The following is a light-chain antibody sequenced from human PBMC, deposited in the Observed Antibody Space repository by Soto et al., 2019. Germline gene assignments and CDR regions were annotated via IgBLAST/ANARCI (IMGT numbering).Light chain of an antibody. CDR3: CSSAGSTTWV. J-gene: IGLJ2*01. Sequence: QSALTQPASVSGSPGQSITISCTGTSSDVGSYNLVSWYQQHPGKAPKLMIYEGSKRPSGVSTRFSGSKSGNTASLTISGLQAEDEADYYRCSSAGSTTWVFGGGTKLTVL. CDR1: SSDVGSYNL. V-gene: IGLV2-23*01. CDR2: EGS.